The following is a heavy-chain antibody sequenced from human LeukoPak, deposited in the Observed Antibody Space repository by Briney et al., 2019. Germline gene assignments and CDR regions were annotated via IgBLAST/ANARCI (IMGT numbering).Heavy chain of an antibody. CDR2: IYYSGST. CDR3: ARVGAGDYFDY. Sequence: MASQTLSLTCTVSGGSISSGDYYWSWIRQPPGKDLEWIGYIYYSGSTYYNPSLKSRVTISVDTSKNQFSLKLSSVTAADTAVYYCARVGAGDYFDYWGQGTLVTVSA. D-gene: IGHD3-16*01. CDR1: GGSISSGDYY. V-gene: IGHV4-30-4*01. J-gene: IGHJ4*02.